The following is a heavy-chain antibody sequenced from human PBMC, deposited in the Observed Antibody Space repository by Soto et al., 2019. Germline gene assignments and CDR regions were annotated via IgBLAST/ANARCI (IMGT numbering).Heavy chain of an antibody. D-gene: IGHD3-3*01. Sequence: PGGSLRLSCEAYGFAFSGYSMNWVRQAPGKGLEWISCVTNSGGTTYYSDSVKGRFTISRDNAMNSLYLQMNNLRDEDTAVYYCARGGWNYDCLDAWGRGTTVTVSS. CDR2: VTNSGGTT. V-gene: IGHV3-48*02. CDR1: GFAFSGYS. J-gene: IGHJ6*02. CDR3: ARGGWNYDCLDA.